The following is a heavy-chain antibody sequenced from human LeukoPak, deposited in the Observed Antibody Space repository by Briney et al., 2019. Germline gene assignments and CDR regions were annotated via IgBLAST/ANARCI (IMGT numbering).Heavy chain of an antibody. D-gene: IGHD4-17*01. CDR3: ARGGDLRAGWFDL. CDR2: IKEDGSEK. Sequence: GGSLRLSCAASGFTLSTYWMSWVRQAPGKGLEWVDNIKEDGSEKNYVDSVKGRFTISRDNTKNSVYLQMNSLRAGDTAVCYSARGGDLRAGWFDLWGRGNLVSVSS. V-gene: IGHV3-7*01. CDR1: GFTLSTYW. J-gene: IGHJ2*01.